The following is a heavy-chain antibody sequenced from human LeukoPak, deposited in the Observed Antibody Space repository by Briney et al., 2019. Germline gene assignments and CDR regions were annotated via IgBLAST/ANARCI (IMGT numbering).Heavy chain of an antibody. D-gene: IGHD4-17*01. Sequence: PSETLSLTCTVSGGSISTYYWSWIRQPPGKGLEWIGYIYYSGSINYNPSLKSRVTISVDTSKNQFSLNLSSVTAADTAVYYCARDGGDLSGDYEFDYWGQGTLVTVSS. J-gene: IGHJ4*02. CDR3: ARDGGDLSGDYEFDY. CDR2: IYYSGSI. CDR1: GGSISTYY. V-gene: IGHV4-59*01.